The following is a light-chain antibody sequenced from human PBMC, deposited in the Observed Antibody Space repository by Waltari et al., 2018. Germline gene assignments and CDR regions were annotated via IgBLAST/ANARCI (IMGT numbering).Light chain of an antibody. Sequence: SYVLTQPPSVSVAPGKTARITCGGNNIGSKSVHWYQPKPGQAPVLVVYDDSARPAGLPECLSGSNYGNTATLTISRVEYGDEADYYCQVWDSSSDHVVFGGGTKLTVL. CDR2: DDS. V-gene: IGLV3-21*03. CDR1: NIGSKS. J-gene: IGLJ2*01. CDR3: QVWDSSSDHVV.